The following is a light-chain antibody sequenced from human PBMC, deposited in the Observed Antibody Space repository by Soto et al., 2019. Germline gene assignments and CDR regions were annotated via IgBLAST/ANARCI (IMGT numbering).Light chain of an antibody. Sequence: QSVLTQPPSASGTPAQRVTISCSGSSSNIGSNYVYWYQQVPGTAPKLLIYRNNQRPSGVPDRFSGSKSGTSASLAISGLRSEDEADYYCAAWDDSLSGRVFGGGTKVTVL. CDR3: AAWDDSLSGRV. V-gene: IGLV1-47*01. CDR1: SSNIGSNY. J-gene: IGLJ3*02. CDR2: RNN.